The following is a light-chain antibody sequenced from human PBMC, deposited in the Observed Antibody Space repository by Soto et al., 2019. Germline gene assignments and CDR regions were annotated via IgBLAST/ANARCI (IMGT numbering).Light chain of an antibody. Sequence: DIPMTQSPSTLSASVGDRVTITCRASQSISSWLAWYQQKPGKAPKLLIYKASSLESGVPSRFSGSGSGTEFTLTISSLQPDDFATYYCQQYNSYWWTFGQGTKVEI. V-gene: IGKV1-5*03. CDR2: KAS. J-gene: IGKJ1*01. CDR1: QSISSW. CDR3: QQYNSYWWT.